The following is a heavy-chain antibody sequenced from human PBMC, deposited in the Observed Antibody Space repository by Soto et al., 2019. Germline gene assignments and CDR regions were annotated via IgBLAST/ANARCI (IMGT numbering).Heavy chain of an antibody. CDR2: IYYSGST. CDR3: ARHAYYDSSGYYYYFDY. Sequence: PSETLSLTCSVSGGSSSSYYWSWIRQPPGKGLEWIGYIYYSGSTNYNPSLKSRVTISVDTSKNQFSLKLSSVTAADTAVYYCARHAYYDSSGYYYYFDYWGQGTLVTVSS. CDR1: GGSSSSYY. J-gene: IGHJ4*02. D-gene: IGHD3-22*01. V-gene: IGHV4-59*08.